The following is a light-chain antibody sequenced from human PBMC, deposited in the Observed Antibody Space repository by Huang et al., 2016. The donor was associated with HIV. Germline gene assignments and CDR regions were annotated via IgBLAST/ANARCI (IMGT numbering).Light chain of an antibody. CDR3: QQSYTTLGT. CDR2: SAS. CDR1: QSISTY. J-gene: IGKJ2*01. Sequence: DIQMTQSPSSLSASVGDRVTITCRASQSISTYVNWYQQKPGSAPKLLIHSASSLQSGVPSRFSGSGSGTDFTLTISSLQPEDFATYFCQQSYTTLGTFGRGTNLEIK. V-gene: IGKV1-39*01.